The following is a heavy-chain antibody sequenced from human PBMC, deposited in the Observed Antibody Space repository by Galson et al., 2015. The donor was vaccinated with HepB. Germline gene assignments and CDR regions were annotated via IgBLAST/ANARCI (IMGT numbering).Heavy chain of an antibody. D-gene: IGHD3-3*01. CDR2: ISSSSSYI. Sequence: SLRLSCAASGFTFSSYSMNWVRQAPGKGLEWISSISSSSSYIYYADSVKGRFTISRDNAKNSLYLQMNSLRAEDTAVYYCARGDFWSGYHNWFDPWGQGTLVTVSS. CDR3: ARGDFWSGYHNWFDP. J-gene: IGHJ5*02. V-gene: IGHV3-21*01. CDR1: GFTFSSYS.